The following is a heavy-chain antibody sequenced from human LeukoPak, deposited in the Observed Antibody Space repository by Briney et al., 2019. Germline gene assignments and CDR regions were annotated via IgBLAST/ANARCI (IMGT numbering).Heavy chain of an antibody. CDR3: ARDWYDY. D-gene: IGHD6-13*01. V-gene: IGHV3-23*01. J-gene: IGHJ4*02. CDR1: GFTFSTYA. Sequence: GGSLRLSCAASGFTFSTYAMIWVRQAPGKGLEWASVIGSSCSYTHYADSVKGRFTISRDNSKDTLYLQMNRLRAEDTAVYYYARDWYDYWGQGTLVSVFS. CDR2: IGSSCSYT.